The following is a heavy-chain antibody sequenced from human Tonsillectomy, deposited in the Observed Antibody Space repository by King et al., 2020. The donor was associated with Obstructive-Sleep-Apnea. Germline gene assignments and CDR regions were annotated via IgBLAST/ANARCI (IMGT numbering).Heavy chain of an antibody. CDR3: VREGRDYAPMDH. J-gene: IGHJ4*02. D-gene: IGHD4-17*01. Sequence: VQLVESGGGLVKPGGSLRISCVVSGFTFSSYNMNWVRQAPGKGLEGVSSISRSGSYIYYADSGKGRLTISREYAKNSVYLQMNSLRAEDTAVYDCVREGRDYAPMDHWGQGILVTVSS. CDR1: GFTFSSYN. CDR2: ISRSGSYI. V-gene: IGHV3-21*01.